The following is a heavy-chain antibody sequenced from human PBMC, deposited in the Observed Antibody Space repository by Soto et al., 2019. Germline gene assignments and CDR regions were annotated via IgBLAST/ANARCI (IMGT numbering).Heavy chain of an antibody. V-gene: IGHV4-30-2*01. CDR2: IYHSGST. CDR3: ARLVVTATNYYYYGMDV. CDR1: GGSISIGGYS. J-gene: IGHJ6*02. D-gene: IGHD2-21*02. Sequence: SETLSLTCAVSGGSISIGGYSWSCIRQPPGKGLEWIGYIYHSGSTYYNPSLKSRVTISVDRSKNQFSLKLSSVTAADTAVYYCARLVVTATNYYYYGMDVWGQGTTVTVSS.